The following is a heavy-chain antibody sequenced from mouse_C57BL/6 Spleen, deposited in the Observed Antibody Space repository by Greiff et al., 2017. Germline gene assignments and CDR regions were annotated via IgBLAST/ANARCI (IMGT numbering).Heavy chain of an antibody. CDR3: ARKNRLRLYLDY. J-gene: IGHJ2*01. CDR2: INPSNGGT. V-gene: IGHV1-53*01. Sequence: QVQLQQSGTELVKPGASVKLSCKASGYTFTSYWMHWVKQRPGQGLEWIGNINPSNGGTNYNEKFKSKANLTVDKSSSTAYMQLSSLTSEDSAVYYCARKNRLRLYLDYWGQGTTLTVSS. D-gene: IGHD2-4*01. CDR1: GYTFTSYW.